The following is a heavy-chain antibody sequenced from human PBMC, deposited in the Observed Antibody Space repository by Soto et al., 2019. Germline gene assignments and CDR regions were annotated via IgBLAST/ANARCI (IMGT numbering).Heavy chain of an antibody. J-gene: IGHJ5*02. CDR1: GGSFSGYY. Sequence: QVQLQQWGAGLLKPSETLSLTCAVYGGSFSGYYWSWIRQPPGKGLEWIGEINHSGSTNYNPSLKSRVTISVDTSKNQFSLKLSSVTAADTAVYYCARDRTAVAIDPWGQGTLVTVSS. CDR3: ARDRTAVAIDP. CDR2: INHSGST. D-gene: IGHD4-4*01. V-gene: IGHV4-34*01.